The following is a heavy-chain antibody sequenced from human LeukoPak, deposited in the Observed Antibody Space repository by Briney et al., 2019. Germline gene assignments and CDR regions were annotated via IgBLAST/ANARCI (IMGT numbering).Heavy chain of an antibody. CDR1: RDSIISGRYY. CDR2: CYYSGST. V-gene: IGHV4-39*07. Sequence: PTEALLLGCSIPRDSIISGRYYSGRIRQPPGKGLEWLWQCYYSGSTYYKPSLKSRVTMSVDASNNQFSLKLSSVTAADTAVYYCARDGRFPPEPLPRYFDYWGQGTLVTVSS. J-gene: IGHJ4*02. D-gene: IGHD1-26*01. CDR3: ARDGRFPPEPLPRYFDY.